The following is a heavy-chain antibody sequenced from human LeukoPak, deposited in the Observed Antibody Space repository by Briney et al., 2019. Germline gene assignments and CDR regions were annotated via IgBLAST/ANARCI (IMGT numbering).Heavy chain of an antibody. CDR1: GFTFSSYG. V-gene: IGHV3-33*01. J-gene: IGHJ4*02. D-gene: IGHD3-22*01. Sequence: GGSLRLSCAASGFTFSSYGMHWVRQAPGKGLEWVAIIYYDGSDKYYADSEKGRFTISRDNSKDTLYLQMNSLRAEDTAVYYCARQIAYYYDSSGYYTTDYWGQGTLVTVSS. CDR3: ARQIAYYYDSSGYYTTDY. CDR2: IYYDGSDK.